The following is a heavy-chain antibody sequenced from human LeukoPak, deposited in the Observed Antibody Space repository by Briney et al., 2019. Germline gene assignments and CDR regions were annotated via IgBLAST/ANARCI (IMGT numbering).Heavy chain of an antibody. CDR1: GFSFSSSW. CDR2: INDDETST. D-gene: IGHD3-9*01. V-gene: IGHV3-74*01. J-gene: IGHJ4*02. Sequence: GGSLRLSCAASGFSFSSSWMHWVRQVPGKGLEWVSRINDDETSTTYAESVKGRFTISRDNAKNTLYLQMNSLRAEDTAVYYCARDLYVLRYFDRANYFDYWGQGTLVTVSS. CDR3: ARDLYVLRYFDRANYFDY.